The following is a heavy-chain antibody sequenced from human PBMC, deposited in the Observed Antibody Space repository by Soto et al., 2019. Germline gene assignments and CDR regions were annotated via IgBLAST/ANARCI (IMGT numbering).Heavy chain of an antibody. CDR1: GFTLSGYW. CDR2: INQDGSEK. D-gene: IGHD6-19*01. Sequence: EVQLVESGGGLVQPGGSLRLSCGASGFTLSGYWMTWVRQAPGKGLEWVANINQDGSEKYYVDSVKGRFTISRDNAQNSLYLQMDSLRVEDTAVYYCAREIRSSGWSNDPWGQGTLVTVSS. J-gene: IGHJ5*02. CDR3: AREIRSSGWSNDP. V-gene: IGHV3-7*01.